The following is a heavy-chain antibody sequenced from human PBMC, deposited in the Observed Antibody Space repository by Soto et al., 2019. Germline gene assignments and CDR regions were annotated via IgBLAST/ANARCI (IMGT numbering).Heavy chain of an antibody. Sequence: SETLSLTCTVSGGSISSSSYYWGWIRQPPGKGLEWIGSIYYSGSTYYNPSLKSRVTISVDTSKNQFSLKLSSVTAADTAVYYCARLLMTTVTHGYYGMDVWGQGTTVTVSS. J-gene: IGHJ6*02. V-gene: IGHV4-39*01. CDR1: GGSISSSSYY. D-gene: IGHD4-17*01. CDR2: IYYSGST. CDR3: ARLLMTTVTHGYYGMDV.